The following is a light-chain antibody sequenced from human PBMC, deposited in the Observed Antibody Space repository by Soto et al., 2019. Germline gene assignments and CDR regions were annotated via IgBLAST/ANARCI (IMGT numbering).Light chain of an antibody. CDR3: MQGTHRPTT. CDR1: QGLVYSDGNTY. J-gene: IGKJ5*01. V-gene: IGKV2-30*01. Sequence: EVVMTQSPLSLPVPHGQTTSISCRSSQGLVYSDGNTYLNWCQQRPGQSPRRLIYKVSNRDPGVPDRFSGSGSGTDFVLKISRVEAEDVGIYYCMQGTHRPTTFGQGTRLEI. CDR2: KVS.